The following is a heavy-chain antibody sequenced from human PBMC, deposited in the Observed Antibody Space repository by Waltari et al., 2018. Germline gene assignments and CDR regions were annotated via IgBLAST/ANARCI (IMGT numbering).Heavy chain of an antibody. D-gene: IGHD4-17*01. V-gene: IGHV4-38-2*02. CDR1: GYSISSGYY. Sequence: QVQLQESGPGLVKPSETLSLTCAVSGYSISSGYYWGWIRQPPGKGLEWIGSIYHSGSTYYNPSLKSLVTISVDTSKNQFSLKLSSVTAADTAVYYCARDDYRNWFDPWGQGTLVTVSS. CDR2: IYHSGST. CDR3: ARDDYRNWFDP. J-gene: IGHJ5*02.